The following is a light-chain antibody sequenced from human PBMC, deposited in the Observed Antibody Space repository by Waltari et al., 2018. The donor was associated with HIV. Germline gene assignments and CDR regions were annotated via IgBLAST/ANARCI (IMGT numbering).Light chain of an antibody. CDR1: QHISTF. J-gene: IGKJ4*01. CDR2: AAS. V-gene: IGKV1-39*01. CDR3: QQSYGTPQFT. Sequence: DIQMTQSPSFLSASVGDSVTITCRASQHISTFLNWYQQRPGKAPRLLIYAASNLQSGVPSRFSGSGSGTDFTLTISSLQPEDFATYYCQQSYGTPQFTFGGGTKVEIK.